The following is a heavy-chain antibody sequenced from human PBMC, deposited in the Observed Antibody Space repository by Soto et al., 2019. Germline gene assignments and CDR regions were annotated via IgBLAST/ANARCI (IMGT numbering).Heavy chain of an antibody. D-gene: IGHD1-26*01. CDR1: VGSISSSSYY. J-gene: IGHJ4*02. V-gene: IGHV4-39*01. CDR3: ARRSVGAEFDY. CDR2: IYYSGST. Sequence: SETLSLTCTVSVGSISSSSYYWGWIRQPPGKGLEWIGSIYYSGSTYYNPSLKSRVTISVDTSKNQFSLKLSSVTAADTAVYYCARRSVGAEFDYWGQGTLVTVSS.